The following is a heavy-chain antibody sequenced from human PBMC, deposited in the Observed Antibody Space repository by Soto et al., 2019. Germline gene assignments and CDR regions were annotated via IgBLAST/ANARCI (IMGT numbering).Heavy chain of an antibody. CDR2: ISYSGTT. V-gene: IGHV4-59*08. Sequence: PSETLSLTCTASGDSIRGDYWSWIRQPPGKGLEWIGSISYSGTTNYNPSLKSRVTISVDRSKNQFSLKLSSVTAADTAVYYCARHFSVDYFDYWGQGALVTVSS. J-gene: IGHJ4*02. CDR3: ARHFSVDYFDY. CDR1: GDSIRGDY.